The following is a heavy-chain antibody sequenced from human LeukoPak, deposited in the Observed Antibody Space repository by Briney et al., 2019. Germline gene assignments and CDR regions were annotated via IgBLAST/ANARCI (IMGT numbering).Heavy chain of an antibody. Sequence: SETLSLTCAVYGGSFSGYYLSWIRQPPGKGLEWIGEINHSGSTNYNPSLKSRVTISVDTSKNQFSLKLSSVTAADTAVYYCATLYSSSVNWFDPWGQGTLVTVSS. J-gene: IGHJ5*02. CDR3: ATLYSSSVNWFDP. D-gene: IGHD6-6*01. V-gene: IGHV4-34*01. CDR2: INHSGST. CDR1: GGSFSGYY.